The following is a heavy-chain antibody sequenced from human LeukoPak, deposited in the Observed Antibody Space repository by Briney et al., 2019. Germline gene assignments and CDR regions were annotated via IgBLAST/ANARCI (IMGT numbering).Heavy chain of an antibody. Sequence: PGGSQSLFCAASGFTFSSYVMHWVRQAPGKGLEWVAVIWSDGSNKYYADSVKGRFTISRDNSKNTLYLQMNTLRAEDTAVYYCARAPVAASYYFDYWGQGILVTVSS. CDR3: ARAPVAASYYFDY. CDR1: GFTFSSYV. D-gene: IGHD6-19*01. J-gene: IGHJ4*02. V-gene: IGHV3-33*01. CDR2: IWSDGSNK.